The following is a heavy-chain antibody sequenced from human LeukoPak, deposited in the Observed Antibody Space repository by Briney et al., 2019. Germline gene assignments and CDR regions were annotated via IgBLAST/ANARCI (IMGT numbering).Heavy chain of an antibody. V-gene: IGHV4-30-4*01. J-gene: IGHJ4*02. CDR2: IYYSGST. CDR1: GGSISSGDYY. D-gene: IGHD5-12*01. Sequence: KSPQTLSLTCTDSGGSISSGDYYWSWIRQPPGKGLEWIGYIYYSGSTYYNPSLKSRVTISVDTSKNQFSLKLSSVTVADTAVYYCARYSGYDDGYDYWGQGTLVTVSS. CDR3: ARYSGYDDGYDY.